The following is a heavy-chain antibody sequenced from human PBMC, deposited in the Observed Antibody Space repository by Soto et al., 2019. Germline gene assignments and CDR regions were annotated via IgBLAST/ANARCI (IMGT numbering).Heavy chain of an antibody. J-gene: IGHJ6*02. Sequence: QVQLVQSGAEVKKPGASVRVSCKASGYTFARYGIDWVRQAPGQGLEWMGWISGHNGDTKYVQKFQGRVSMTTDTPTSTAYMEFRSLRSDDTAVYYCARSGSMPYYYYGMDVWGQGTTVTVSS. CDR3: ARSGSMPYYYYGMDV. CDR1: GYTFARYG. CDR2: ISGHNGDT. V-gene: IGHV1-18*01. D-gene: IGHD3-10*01.